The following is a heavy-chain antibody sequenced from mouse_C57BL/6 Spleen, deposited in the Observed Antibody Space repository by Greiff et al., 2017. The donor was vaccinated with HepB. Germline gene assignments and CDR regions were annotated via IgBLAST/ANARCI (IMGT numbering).Heavy chain of an antibody. J-gene: IGHJ1*03. Sequence: VQLQQPWAELVRPGTSVKLSCKASGYTFTSYWMHWVKQRPGQGLEWIGVIDPSDSYTNYNQKFKGKATLTVDTSSSTAYMQLSSLTSEDSAVYYCARDALTRYFDVWGTGTTVTVSS. CDR3: ARDALTRYFDV. V-gene: IGHV1-59*01. CDR1: GYTFTSYW. CDR2: IDPSDSYT.